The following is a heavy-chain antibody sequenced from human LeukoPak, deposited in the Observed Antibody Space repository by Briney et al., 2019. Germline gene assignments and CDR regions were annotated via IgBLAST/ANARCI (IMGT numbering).Heavy chain of an antibody. CDR3: ARGPYSSGWYAIDY. J-gene: IGHJ4*02. D-gene: IGHD6-19*01. CDR2: IYNGENT. Sequence: SETLSLTCTVSGGSISGLYWSWIRQPAGKGLEWIGRIYNGENTNYNPSLKSRVTMSVDTSKNQFSLKLSSVTAADTAVYYCARGPYSSGWYAIDYWGQGTLVTVSS. CDR1: GGSISGLY. V-gene: IGHV4-4*07.